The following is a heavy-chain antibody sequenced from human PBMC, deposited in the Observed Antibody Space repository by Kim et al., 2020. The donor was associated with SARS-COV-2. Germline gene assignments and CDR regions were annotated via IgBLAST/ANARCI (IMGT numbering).Heavy chain of an antibody. Sequence: GGSLRLSCAASGFTFSSSWMSWVRQAPGKGLEWVANIKPDGTLNNSVDSVEGRFTISRDNAKNSLFLQMNSLRAEDTAVYYCAREIPPGHLLVDYWGQGTLVTVSS. V-gene: IGHV3-7*03. CDR3: AREIPPGHLLVDY. D-gene: IGHD3-10*01. CDR2: IKPDGTLN. J-gene: IGHJ4*02. CDR1: GFTFSSSW.